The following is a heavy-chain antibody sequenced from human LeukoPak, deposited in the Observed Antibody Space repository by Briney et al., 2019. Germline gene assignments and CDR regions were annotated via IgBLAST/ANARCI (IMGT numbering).Heavy chain of an antibody. CDR3: AKDSDPYSSGWYKD. D-gene: IGHD6-19*01. V-gene: IGHV3-23*01. CDR1: GFTFSSYA. J-gene: IGHJ4*02. CDR2: ISSSCGNT. Sequence: GGSLRLSCAASGFTFSSYAMSWVRQTPGKGLEWVSAISSSCGNTYYADSVKGRFTISRDNSMNTLYLQMNSLRAEDTAVYYCAKDSDPYSSGWYKDWGQGTLVTVSS.